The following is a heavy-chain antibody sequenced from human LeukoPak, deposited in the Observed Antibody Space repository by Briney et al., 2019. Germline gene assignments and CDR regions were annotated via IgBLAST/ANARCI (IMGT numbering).Heavy chain of an antibody. CDR2: IQYSGST. CDR1: GDSVSGISFY. CDR3: ARGRISSSY. J-gene: IGHJ4*02. V-gene: IGHV4-61*01. D-gene: IGHD6-13*01. Sequence: SETLSLTCTVSGDSVSGISFYWSWIRQPPGKGLQYIGYIQYSGSTNYNPSLKSRVTISIDTSKNQIPLKLSSVTAADTAVYYCARGRISSSYWGQGTLVTVSS.